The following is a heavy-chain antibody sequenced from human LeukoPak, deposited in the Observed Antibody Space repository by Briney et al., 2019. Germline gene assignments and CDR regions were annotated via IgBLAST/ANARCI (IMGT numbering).Heavy chain of an antibody. V-gene: IGHV3-53*01. D-gene: IGHD3-22*01. CDR3: ARDSKTYYYDL. CDR1: GFTVSSNY. CDR2: IYSGGST. Sequence: GGSLRLSCAASGFTVSSNYMSWVRQAPGKGLEWVSVIYSGGSTYYADSVKGRFTISRDNSRNTLYLQMNSLRVEDTAVYYCARDSKTYYYDLWGQGALVTVSS. J-gene: IGHJ4*02.